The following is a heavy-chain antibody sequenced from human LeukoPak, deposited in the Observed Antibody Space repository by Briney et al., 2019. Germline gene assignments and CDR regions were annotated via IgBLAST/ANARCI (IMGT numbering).Heavy chain of an antibody. J-gene: IGHJ3*01. D-gene: IGHD3-16*01. CDR1: GGSIGSYY. Sequence: PSETLSLTCSVSGGSIGSYYYSWIRQPPGKGLEWIGYISNTGSTNSSPSLKSRVTMSVDTSKNQFSLRLSSVTAADTAVYYCARNWGSWAFDVWGQGTMVTVSS. CDR2: ISNTGST. V-gene: IGHV4-59*08. CDR3: ARNWGSWAFDV.